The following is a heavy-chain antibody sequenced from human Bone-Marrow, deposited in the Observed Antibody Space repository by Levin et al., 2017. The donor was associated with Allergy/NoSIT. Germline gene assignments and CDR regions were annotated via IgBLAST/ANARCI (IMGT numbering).Heavy chain of an antibody. J-gene: IGHJ6*02. CDR2: ITSTGSYI. D-gene: IGHD3-10*01. Sequence: GGSLRLSCAASGFTFSSYTMNWVRQAPGKGLQWVSYITSTGSYIYYGDSMKGRFTISRDNAKNSLYLQMNSLRAEDTAVYYCARVGAGSYYGMDVWGQGTTVTVSS. CDR1: GFTFSSYT. V-gene: IGHV3-21*01. CDR3: ARVGAGSYYGMDV.